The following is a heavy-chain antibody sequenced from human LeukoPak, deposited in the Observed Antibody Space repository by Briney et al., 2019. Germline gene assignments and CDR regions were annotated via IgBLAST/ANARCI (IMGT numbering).Heavy chain of an antibody. D-gene: IGHD2-2*01. CDR3: ASGYCSSTSCHSPGY. CDR2: IYYSGST. V-gene: IGHV4-30-4*01. CDR1: GGSISSGDYY. Sequence: SETLSLTCTVSGGSISSGDYYWSWIRQPPGKGLEWIGYIYYSGSTYYNPSLKGRVTISVDTSKNQFSLKLSSVTAADTAVYYCASGYCSSTSCHSPGYWGQGTLVTVSS. J-gene: IGHJ4*02.